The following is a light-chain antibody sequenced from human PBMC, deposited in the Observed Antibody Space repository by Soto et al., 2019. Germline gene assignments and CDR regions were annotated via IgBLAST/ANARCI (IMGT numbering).Light chain of an antibody. Sequence: LTRPPSASGSPGQSVTISCTGTSSDIGVFDFVSWYQQHPGKAPKVIIYQVNKRPSGVPDRFSGSKSGNTASLTVSGLRPEDEADYFCSSFAGSNSPYVFGTGTKVTVL. CDR1: SSDIGVFDF. J-gene: IGLJ1*01. CDR2: QVN. CDR3: SSFAGSNSPYV. V-gene: IGLV2-8*01.